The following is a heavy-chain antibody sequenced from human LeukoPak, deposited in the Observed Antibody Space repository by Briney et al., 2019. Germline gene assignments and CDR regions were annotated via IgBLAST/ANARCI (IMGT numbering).Heavy chain of an antibody. D-gene: IGHD2/OR15-2a*01. J-gene: IGHJ4*02. Sequence: GGSLRLSCAASGFTFSSYWMSWVRQAPGKGLEWVANIKQDGSEKYYVDSVKDRFTISRDNSKNTLYLQMNNLRVEDTAVYYCARDAKPGNNRGDFDYWGQGTLVTVSS. CDR1: GFTFSSYW. CDR3: ARDAKPGNNRGDFDY. V-gene: IGHV3-7*03. CDR2: IKQDGSEK.